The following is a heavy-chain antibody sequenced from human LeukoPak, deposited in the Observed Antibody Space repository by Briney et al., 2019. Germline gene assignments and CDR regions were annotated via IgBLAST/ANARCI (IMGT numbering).Heavy chain of an antibody. V-gene: IGHV5-51*01. Sequence: GESLKISCKGSGYSFTSYWIGWVRQMPGKGLEWMGIIYPGDSDTRYSPSFQGQVTISADKSISTAYLQWSSLKASDTAMYYCARLADCSSTSCNDNAFDIWGQGTMVTVSS. CDR1: GYSFTSYW. J-gene: IGHJ3*02. D-gene: IGHD2-2*01. CDR2: IYPGDSDT. CDR3: ARLADCSSTSCNDNAFDI.